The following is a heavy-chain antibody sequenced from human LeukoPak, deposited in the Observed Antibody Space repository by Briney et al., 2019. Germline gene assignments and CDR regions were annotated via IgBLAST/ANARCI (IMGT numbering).Heavy chain of an antibody. D-gene: IGHD1-14*01. CDR2: MSGRGGST. J-gene: IGHJ6*02. Sequence: GGSLRLSCAASGFTFSSYAMSWVRQAPGKGLEWVSAMSGRGGSTYYAVSVKGRFTTTRDKSKNTLYLQMNSLRAEDTAVYYCAKDVTGVYYYGMDVWGQGTTVTVSS. V-gene: IGHV3-23*01. CDR3: AKDVTGVYYYGMDV. CDR1: GFTFSSYA.